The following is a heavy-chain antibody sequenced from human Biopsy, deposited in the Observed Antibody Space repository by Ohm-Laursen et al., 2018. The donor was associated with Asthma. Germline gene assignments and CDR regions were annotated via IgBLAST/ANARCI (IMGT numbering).Heavy chain of an antibody. J-gene: IGHJ4*02. CDR1: GFMFRSFG. CDR2: ISYDGNHK. V-gene: IGHV3-30*18. Sequence: SLRLSCTASGFMFRSFGMHWVHQAPGKGLEWVAVISYDGNHKFYEDSVKGRFTISRDNSKNTLYLQMSSLRTEDTAVYYCAKRRGYSGHDNDYWGQGTLVIVSS. CDR3: AKRRGYSGHDNDY. D-gene: IGHD5-12*01.